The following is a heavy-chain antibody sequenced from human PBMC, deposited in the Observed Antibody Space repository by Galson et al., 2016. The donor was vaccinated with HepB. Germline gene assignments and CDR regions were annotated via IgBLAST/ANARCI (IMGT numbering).Heavy chain of an antibody. J-gene: IGHJ4*02. D-gene: IGHD1-26*01. CDR3: AKDRYSGSYWGNLGYFDY. CDR2: ISFDGANS. CDR1: GFSLSSSG. V-gene: IGHV3-30*18. Sequence: SLRLSCAASGFSLSSSGMHWVRQPPGKGLEWVAVISFDGANSYYADSVKGRFTISRDTSKNTLHLQMNSLRVDDTAVYYCAKDRYSGSYWGNLGYFDYWGQGTLVAVSS.